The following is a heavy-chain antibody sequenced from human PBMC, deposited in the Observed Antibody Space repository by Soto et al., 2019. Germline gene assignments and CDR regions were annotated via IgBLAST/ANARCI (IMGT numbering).Heavy chain of an antibody. D-gene: IGHD2-15*01. CDR2: IHNNGNT. Sequence: KASETLSLTCTVSGGSISGYYWSWIRQPPGKGLEWIGYIHNNGNTNYNPSLKSRVTISVDTSNNLFSLKLNSVTAADTAVYYCARRSAVVAAGDAFDLWGQGTMVTVSS. CDR1: GGSISGYY. J-gene: IGHJ3*01. CDR3: ARRSAVVAAGDAFDL. V-gene: IGHV4-59*01.